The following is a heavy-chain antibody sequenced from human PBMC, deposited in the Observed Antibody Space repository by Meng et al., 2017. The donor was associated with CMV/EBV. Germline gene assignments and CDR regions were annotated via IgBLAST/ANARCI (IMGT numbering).Heavy chain of an antibody. CDR1: GGSISSGSYY. CDR3: AAFMVAIGVDY. CDR2: IYTSGST. J-gene: IGHJ4*02. V-gene: IGHV4-61*02. D-gene: IGHD5-12*01. Sequence: QVRQHESGPGLVKPSQPLSLTCTVSGGSISSGSYYWSWLRQPAGKGLEWIGRIYTSGSTNYNPSLKSRVTISVDTSKNQFSLKLSSVTAADTAVYYCAAFMVAIGVDYWGQGTLVTVSS.